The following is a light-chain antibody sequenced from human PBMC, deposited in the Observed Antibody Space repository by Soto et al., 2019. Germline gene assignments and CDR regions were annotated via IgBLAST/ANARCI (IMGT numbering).Light chain of an antibody. CDR3: QQYNSYSQT. CDR1: QSISSW. J-gene: IGKJ2*01. V-gene: IGKV1-5*01. Sequence: DIQMTQSPSTLSASVGDRVTITCRASQSISSWLAWYQQKPGKAPKLLIYDASSLESGVPSRFSGRGSGTELTLTICSLQPDDFATYYCQQYNSYSQTFGQGNKLEIK. CDR2: DAS.